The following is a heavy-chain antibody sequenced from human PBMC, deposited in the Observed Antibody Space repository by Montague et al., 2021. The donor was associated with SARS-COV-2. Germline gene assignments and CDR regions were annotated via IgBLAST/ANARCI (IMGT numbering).Heavy chain of an antibody. CDR1: GGSSSGYY. V-gene: IGHV4-34*01. J-gene: IGHJ5*02. D-gene: IGHD1-26*01. CDR2: IIYTGST. Sequence: SETLSLTCSVSGGSSSGYYWSWIRQPPGKGLQWIGEIIYTGSTNYNPSLKSRVTMSVDTSKNHFSLRLSSVTAADTAVYYCARGQNICSWDSCGNWFDPWGQGTLVTVSS. CDR3: ARGQNICSWDSCGNWFDP.